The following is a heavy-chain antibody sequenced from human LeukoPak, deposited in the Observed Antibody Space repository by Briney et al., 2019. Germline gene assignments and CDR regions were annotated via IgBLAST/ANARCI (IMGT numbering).Heavy chain of an antibody. J-gene: IGHJ2*01. CDR1: GGSISSGDYY. Sequence: PSQTLSLTCTVSGGSISSGDYYWSWIRQPPGKGLEWIGYIYYSGSTYYNPSLKSRVTISVDTSKNQFSLKLSSVTAADTAVYYCARPPPVDIAVAGPWYFDLWGRGTLVTVSS. CDR2: IYYSGST. V-gene: IGHV4-30-4*01. D-gene: IGHD6-19*01. CDR3: ARPPPVDIAVAGPWYFDL.